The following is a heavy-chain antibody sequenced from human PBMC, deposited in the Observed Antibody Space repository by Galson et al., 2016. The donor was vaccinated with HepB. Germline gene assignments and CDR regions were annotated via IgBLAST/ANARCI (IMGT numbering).Heavy chain of an antibody. J-gene: IGHJ6*02. CDR2: ISFDGTNK. CDR3: TKEGRYYGSGRGGLDV. CDR1: GFTFSRYA. V-gene: IGHV3-30*04. Sequence: SLRLSCAASGFTFSRYAMHWVRQAPGKGLEWVALISFDGTNKFYADSVRGRFTISRDNSKNTLYLQLNSLRAEDTAVYYCTKEGRYYGSGRGGLDVWGQGTTVTVSS. D-gene: IGHD3-10*01.